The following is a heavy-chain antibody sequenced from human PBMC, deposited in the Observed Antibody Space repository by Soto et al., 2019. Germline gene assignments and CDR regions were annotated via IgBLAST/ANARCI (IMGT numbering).Heavy chain of an antibody. CDR3: ARAPLARYSKALNDAFDI. Sequence: ASVKVSCKASGYTFTSYYMHWVRQAPGQGLEWMGIINPSGGSTSYAQKFQGRVTMTRDTSTSTVYMELSSLRSEDTAVYYCARAPLARYSKALNDAFDIWGQGTMVTVSS. CDR2: INPSGGST. CDR1: GYTFTSYY. D-gene: IGHD2-15*01. J-gene: IGHJ3*02. V-gene: IGHV1-46*03.